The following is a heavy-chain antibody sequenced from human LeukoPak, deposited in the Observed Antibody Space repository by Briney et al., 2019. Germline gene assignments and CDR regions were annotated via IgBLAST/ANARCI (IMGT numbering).Heavy chain of an antibody. D-gene: IGHD3-22*01. CDR1: GFTISSYA. Sequence: PGGSLRLSCAASGFTISSYAISWFRQAPGKGLEGVSAISDSGGSTYYADSVKGRFTISRDNSKNTLSLQMNSLRADDTAVYYCAKDHPRYYYDSSGTSFGWGQGTLVTVSS. V-gene: IGHV3-23*01. CDR2: ISDSGGST. CDR3: AKDHPRYYYDSSGTSFG. J-gene: IGHJ4*02.